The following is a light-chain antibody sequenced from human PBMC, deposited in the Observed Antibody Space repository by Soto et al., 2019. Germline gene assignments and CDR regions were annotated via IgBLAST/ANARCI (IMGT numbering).Light chain of an antibody. V-gene: IGKV3-20*01. Sequence: EIVLTQSPGTLSLSPGERATLSCRASQSVSSSYLAWYQQKPGQAPRLLIYGASSRATGIPDRFSGSGSGTDFTLTISRLEPEDFAVDYCQQYGSSLTWTCGQGTKVEIK. CDR3: QQYGSSLTWT. CDR1: QSVSSSY. J-gene: IGKJ1*01. CDR2: GAS.